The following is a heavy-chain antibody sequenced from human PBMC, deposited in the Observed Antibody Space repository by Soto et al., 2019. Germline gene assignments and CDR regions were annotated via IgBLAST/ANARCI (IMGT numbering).Heavy chain of an antibody. V-gene: IGHV4-59*01. CDR3: ARLTRGSANYNYYYYVDV. CDR2: IYYSGST. D-gene: IGHD3-10*01. Sequence: QVQLQESGPGLVKPSETLSLTCSVSGGSISSYYWSWIRQPPGKGLEWIGYIYYSGSTNYNPSLKSRVTISVDTSKNQFSLKLSSVTAADTAVYYCARLTRGSANYNYYYYVDVWGKGTTVTVSS. CDR1: GGSISSYY. J-gene: IGHJ6*03.